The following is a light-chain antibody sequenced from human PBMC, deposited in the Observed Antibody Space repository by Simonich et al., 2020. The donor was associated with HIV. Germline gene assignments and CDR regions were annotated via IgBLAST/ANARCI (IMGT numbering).Light chain of an antibody. V-gene: IGKV3-15*01. CDR1: QLVSTN. CDR2: GAS. J-gene: IGKJ5*01. Sequence: EIVMTQSPATLSVSPGERAPLPFRSSQLVSTNLAWYQQKPGQAPRLLIYGASTRATGIPASFSGSGSGTEFTLTISSVQSEDFVVYYCQQYGSSSITFGQGTRLEIK. CDR3: QQYGSSSIT.